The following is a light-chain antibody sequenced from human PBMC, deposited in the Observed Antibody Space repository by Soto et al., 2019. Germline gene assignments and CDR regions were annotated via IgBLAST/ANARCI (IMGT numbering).Light chain of an antibody. V-gene: IGLV2-23*02. CDR1: SSDVGSYNF. J-gene: IGLJ2*01. Sequence: QSALTQPASVFGSPGQSITISCTGTSSDVGSYNFVSWYQQCPGRAPKLMIFEVTKRPSGVSNRFSGSKSGNTASLTISGLQAEDEADYYCCSYAGGSTPVVFGGGTKVTVL. CDR3: CSYAGGSTPVV. CDR2: EVT.